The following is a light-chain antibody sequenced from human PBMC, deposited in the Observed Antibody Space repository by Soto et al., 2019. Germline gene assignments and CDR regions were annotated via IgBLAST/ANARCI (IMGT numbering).Light chain of an antibody. CDR1: QTISSFY. V-gene: IGKV3-20*01. Sequence: ENVLTQSPGTLSLSPGERATLSCRTSQTISSFYLAWYQQKPGQAPRLLIYGASKRATGIPDRFSGSGSGTDFILTISRLEPEDSAVYYCQQYGGSLYTFGQGTKLEI. J-gene: IGKJ2*01. CDR3: QQYGGSLYT. CDR2: GAS.